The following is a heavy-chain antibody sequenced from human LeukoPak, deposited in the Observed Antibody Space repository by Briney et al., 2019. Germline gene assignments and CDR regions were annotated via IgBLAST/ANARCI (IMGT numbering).Heavy chain of an antibody. J-gene: IGHJ4*02. CDR3: ARGPEVWGFREGDN. D-gene: IGHD3-16*01. Sequence: ASVKVSCEASGHSFSNFDINWVRQATGQGLEWMGWVNLNSGNTGYAARFQGRVTMTRNTSTATAYMELSSLRPEDTAVYYCARGPEVWGFREGDNWGQGSLVTVSS. CDR2: VNLNSGNT. CDR1: GHSFSNFD. V-gene: IGHV1-8*01.